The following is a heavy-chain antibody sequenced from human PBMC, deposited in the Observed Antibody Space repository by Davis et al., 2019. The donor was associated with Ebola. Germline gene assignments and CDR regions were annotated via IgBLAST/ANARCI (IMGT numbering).Heavy chain of an antibody. D-gene: IGHD3-10*01. J-gene: IGHJ4*02. CDR1: GFTFSSYD. CDR2: IGTAGDT. CDR3: ARAGFGEIYFDH. V-gene: IGHV3-13*01. Sequence: PGGSLRLSCAASGFTFSSYDMHWVRRATGKGLEWVSAIGTAGDTYYPGSVKGRFTISREKAKNSLYLQMNSLRGEDTAVYYCARAGFGEIYFDHWGQGTLVTVSS.